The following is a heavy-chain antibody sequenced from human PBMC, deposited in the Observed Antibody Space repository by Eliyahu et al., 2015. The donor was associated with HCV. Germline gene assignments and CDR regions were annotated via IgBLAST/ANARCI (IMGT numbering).Heavy chain of an antibody. Sequence: QVQLQQWGAGLLKPSETLSLTCAVYGGSFSGYSWGWFRSPPGKGLEWIGEINHSGSTNYNPSLKSRVTISVDTSKNQFSLKLSSVTAADTAVYYCARGDRSGYGYYYYGMDVWGQGTTVTVSS. V-gene: IGHV4-34*01. CDR2: INHSGST. J-gene: IGHJ6*02. D-gene: IGHD5-12*01. CDR3: ARGDRSGYGYYYYGMDV. CDR1: GGSFSGYS.